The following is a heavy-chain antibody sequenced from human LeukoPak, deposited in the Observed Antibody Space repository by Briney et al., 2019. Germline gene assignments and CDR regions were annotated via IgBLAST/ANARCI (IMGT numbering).Heavy chain of an antibody. CDR1: GGSISSSSYY. V-gene: IGHV4-39*01. Sequence: SETLSLTCTVSGGSISSSSYYWGWIRQPPGKGLEWIGSIYYSGSTYYNPSLKSRVTISVDTPKNQFSLKLSSVTAADTAVYYCASPRQYCSGGSCHNWFDPWGQGTLVTVSS. J-gene: IGHJ5*02. D-gene: IGHD2-15*01. CDR2: IYYSGST. CDR3: ASPRQYCSGGSCHNWFDP.